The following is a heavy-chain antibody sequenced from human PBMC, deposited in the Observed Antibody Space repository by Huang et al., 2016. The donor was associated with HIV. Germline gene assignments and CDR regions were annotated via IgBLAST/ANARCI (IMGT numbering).Heavy chain of an antibody. J-gene: IGHJ5*02. CDR3: ARYPRGRFDT. CDR1: GFSITNYW. V-gene: IGHV3-7*01. CDR2: MKYDGSKE. Sequence: EEQLVESGGGLVQVGGSLRLSCAGTGFSITNYWMNWVRQAPGKGLEWVANMKYDGSKEYYVDSVKGRFTISRDNAKNSLYLQMNSLIVEDTAVYYCARYPRGRFDTWGRGILVSVSS.